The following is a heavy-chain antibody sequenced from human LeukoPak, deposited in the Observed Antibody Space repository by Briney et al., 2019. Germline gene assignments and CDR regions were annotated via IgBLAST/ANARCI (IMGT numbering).Heavy chain of an antibody. CDR3: ARDANYHDSDAYYDALDI. J-gene: IGHJ3*02. CDR1: GYTFTSYD. Sequence: GASVNVSFTASGYTFTSYDINWVRQATGQGLERMGWKNPNSGNTGYAQKFQGRVTMTRNTSISTAYMELSSLRSEDTAVYYCARDANYHDSDAYYDALDIWGQGTLVTVSS. D-gene: IGHD3-16*01. V-gene: IGHV1-8*01. CDR2: KNPNSGNT.